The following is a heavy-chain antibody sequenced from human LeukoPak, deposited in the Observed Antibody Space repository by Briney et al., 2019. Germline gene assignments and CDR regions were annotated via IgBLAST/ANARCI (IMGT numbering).Heavy chain of an antibody. D-gene: IGHD2-15*01. J-gene: IGHJ4*01. V-gene: IGHV3-30*02. CDR1: GFSLSSYW. Sequence: GGSLRLSCAASGFSLSSYWMSWVRQAPGKGLEWVAFIRDDGSNKNYADSVKGRFTISRDNSKTTLHVQMNSLRAEDTAVYYCLKDPRYFIVVVVAATSSYFDYWGHGALVTVSS. CDR3: LKDPRYFIVVVVAATSSYFDY. CDR2: IRDDGSNK.